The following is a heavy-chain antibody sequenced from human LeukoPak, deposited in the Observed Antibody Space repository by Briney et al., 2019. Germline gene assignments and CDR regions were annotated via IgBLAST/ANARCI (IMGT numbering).Heavy chain of an antibody. CDR2: ISYSGYT. CDR3: ASACSAWPHVFDI. Sequence: SETLSLTCTVSGGSINTYYWSWVRQPPGKGLGWLGYISYSGYTTYNPSLKSRITISLDTSKNQFSLRLTSLTAADTAVYYCASACSAWPHVFDIWGQGTMVTVSS. D-gene: IGHD6-19*01. J-gene: IGHJ3*02. CDR1: GGSINTYY. V-gene: IGHV4-59*01.